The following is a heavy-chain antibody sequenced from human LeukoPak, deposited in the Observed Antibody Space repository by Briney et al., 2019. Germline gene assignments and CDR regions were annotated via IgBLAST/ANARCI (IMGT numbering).Heavy chain of an antibody. Sequence: QPGGSLRLSCAASGFTFGDYAMSWVRQAPGKGLEWVGFIRSKAYGGTTEYAASVKGRFTISRDDSKSIAYLQMNSLKTEDTAVHYCTRDRRLDFVGATRFDYWGQGTLVTVSS. V-gene: IGHV3-49*04. D-gene: IGHD1-26*01. CDR2: IRSKAYGGTT. J-gene: IGHJ4*02. CDR1: GFTFGDYA. CDR3: TRDRRLDFVGATRFDY.